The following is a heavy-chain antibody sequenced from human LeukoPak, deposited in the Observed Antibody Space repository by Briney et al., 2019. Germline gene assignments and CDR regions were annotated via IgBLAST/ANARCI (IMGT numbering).Heavy chain of an antibody. Sequence: SETLSLTCTVSGGSISSHYWSWIRQPPGKGLEWIGYIYYSGITNYNPSLKSRVTISVDTSKNQFSLKLSSETAADTAVYYCARHAPYSNYALDYWGQGTLVTVSS. J-gene: IGHJ4*02. D-gene: IGHD4-11*01. CDR3: ARHAPYSNYALDY. CDR1: GGSISSHY. CDR2: IYYSGIT. V-gene: IGHV4-59*08.